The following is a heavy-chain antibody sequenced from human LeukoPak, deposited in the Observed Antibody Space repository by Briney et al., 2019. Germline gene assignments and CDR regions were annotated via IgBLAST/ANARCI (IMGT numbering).Heavy chain of an antibody. CDR2: ISDSGSYT. D-gene: IGHD3-10*01. CDR1: GFNFSNYA. Sequence: GGSLRVSCAASGFNFSNYAMSWGRQAPGKGLEWVSTISDSGSYTYYADSVKGRFTISRDNSKNTLYLQMDRLRAEDTAIYYCAKVPFSDYGSGRPPFMDVWGQGSTV. CDR3: AKVPFSDYGSGRPPFMDV. V-gene: IGHV3-23*01. J-gene: IGHJ6*02.